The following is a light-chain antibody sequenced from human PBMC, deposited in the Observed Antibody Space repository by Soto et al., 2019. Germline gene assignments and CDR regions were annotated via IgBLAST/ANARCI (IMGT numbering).Light chain of an antibody. CDR2: DVS. V-gene: IGKV1-13*02. CDR3: QQFNSYPIT. J-gene: IGKJ5*01. CDR1: QAIRGA. Sequence: AIQVTQSPSSLSASVGDRVTMTCRASQAIRGALAWYQQKSGTPPNLLIYDVSTLEGGVPSKFSGSGSGTEFTLTISSLQPEDFGTYYCQQFNSYPITFGHGTRLEIK.